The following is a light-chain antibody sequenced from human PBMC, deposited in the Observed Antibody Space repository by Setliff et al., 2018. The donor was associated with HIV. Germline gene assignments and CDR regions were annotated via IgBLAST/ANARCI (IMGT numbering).Light chain of an antibody. V-gene: IGLV2-14*01. CDR1: GRDLGGFNF. CDR2: EVS. J-gene: IGLJ1*01. CDR3: GSCTTTSPCA. Sequence: GRGRDLGGFNFVPWYRQYPGKAPQLIIYEVSSRPSGISSRFSGSKSGNTASLTISGLQAKDEADYYCGSCTTTSPCAFGTGTKV.